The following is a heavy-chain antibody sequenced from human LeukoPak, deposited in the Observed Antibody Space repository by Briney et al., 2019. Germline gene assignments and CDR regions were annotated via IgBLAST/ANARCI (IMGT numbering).Heavy chain of an antibody. D-gene: IGHD6-13*01. CDR1: GGSISSSSYY. V-gene: IGHV4-39*01. J-gene: IGHJ4*02. CDR2: IYYSGST. CDR3: ASEQQLVRLGDY. Sequence: SETLSLTCTVSGGSISSSSYYWGWIRQPPGKGLEWIGSIYYSGSTYYNPPLKSRVTISVDTSKNQFSLKLSSVTAADTAVYYCASEQQLVRLGDYWGQGTLVTVSS.